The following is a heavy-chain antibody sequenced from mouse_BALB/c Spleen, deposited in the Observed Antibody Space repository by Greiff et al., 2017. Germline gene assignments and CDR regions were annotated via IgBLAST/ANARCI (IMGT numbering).Heavy chain of an antibody. D-gene: IGHD1-1*01. Sequence: VHVKQSGAELVRPGALVKLSCKASGFNIKDYYMHWVKQRPEQGLEWIGWIDPENGNTIYDPKFQGKASITADTSSNTAYLQLSSLTSEDTAVYYCARRYPYAMDYWGQGTSVTVSS. CDR3: ARRYPYAMDY. J-gene: IGHJ4*01. CDR1: GFNIKDYY. V-gene: IGHV14-1*02. CDR2: IDPENGNT.